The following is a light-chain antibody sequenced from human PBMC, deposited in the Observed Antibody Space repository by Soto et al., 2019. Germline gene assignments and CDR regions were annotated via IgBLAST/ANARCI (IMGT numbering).Light chain of an antibody. CDR1: SSNIGTNS. J-gene: IGLJ1*01. V-gene: IGLV1-51*01. CDR3: GTWDTRRSVYV. Sequence: QSVLTQPPSVSAAPGQRVTISCSGSSSNIGTNSVSWYQQLPATAPKLLIYDNNKRPSGDPERFSGSKSGTSATLGITGLPTGDEADYYCGTWDTRRSVYVFGTGTKLTVL. CDR2: DNN.